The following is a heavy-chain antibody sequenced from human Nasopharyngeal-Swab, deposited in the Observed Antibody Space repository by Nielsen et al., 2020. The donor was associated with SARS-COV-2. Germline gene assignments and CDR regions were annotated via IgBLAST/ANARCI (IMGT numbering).Heavy chain of an antibody. Sequence: KVSCKGSGYSFTSYWIGWVRQMPGKGLEWMGIIYPGDSDTRYSPSFQGQVTISADKSISTAYLQWSSLKASDTAMYYCARVTNEWNAFWSDAFDIWGQGTMVTVSS. CDR3: ARVTNEWNAFWSDAFDI. J-gene: IGHJ3*02. CDR2: IYPGDSDT. V-gene: IGHV5-51*01. D-gene: IGHD3-3*01. CDR1: GYSFTSYW.